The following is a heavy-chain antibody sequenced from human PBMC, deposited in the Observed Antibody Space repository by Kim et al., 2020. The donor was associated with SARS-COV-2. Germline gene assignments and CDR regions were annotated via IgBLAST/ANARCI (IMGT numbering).Heavy chain of an antibody. Sequence: GGSLRLSCAASGFTFSSYSMNWVRQAPGKGLEWVSSISSSSSYIYYADSVKGRFTISRDNAKNSLYLQMNSLRAEDTAVYYCAGDKDYDILTGLPHDYWGQGTLVTVSS. CDR1: GFTFSSYS. CDR2: ISSSSSYI. J-gene: IGHJ4*02. D-gene: IGHD3-9*01. CDR3: AGDKDYDILTGLPHDY. V-gene: IGHV3-21*01.